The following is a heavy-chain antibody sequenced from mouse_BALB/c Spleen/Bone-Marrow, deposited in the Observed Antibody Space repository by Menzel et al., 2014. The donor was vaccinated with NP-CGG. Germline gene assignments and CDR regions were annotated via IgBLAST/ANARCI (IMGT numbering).Heavy chain of an antibody. CDR3: ARVRLLRIRGLGY. V-gene: IGHV14-3*02. CDR2: INPANGNT. J-gene: IGHJ2*01. Sequence: EVQLQQSGAELVKPGASVKLSCTASGFNIKDTYMHWVKQRPGQGLEWIGRINPANGNTKYDPKFQGKATITADTSSNTAYLQLSSLTSEDTAVYYCARVRLLRIRGLGYWGQGTTLTVSS. D-gene: IGHD1-1*01. CDR1: GFNIKDTY.